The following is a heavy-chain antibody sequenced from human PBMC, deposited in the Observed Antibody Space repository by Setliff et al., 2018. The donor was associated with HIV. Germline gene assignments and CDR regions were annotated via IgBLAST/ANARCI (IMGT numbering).Heavy chain of an antibody. Sequence: GGSLRLSCAASGFTFSNYWMDWVRQAPGKRPEWVSTLYGSGDTYHADSVKGRFTLSRDTSKNTMYLQMNSLRHEDTALYYCARVLPYNSALDNWGQGTLVTVSS. D-gene: IGHD6-25*01. CDR1: GFTFSNYW. CDR3: ARVLPYNSALDN. J-gene: IGHJ4*02. CDR2: LYGSGDT. V-gene: IGHV3-66*03.